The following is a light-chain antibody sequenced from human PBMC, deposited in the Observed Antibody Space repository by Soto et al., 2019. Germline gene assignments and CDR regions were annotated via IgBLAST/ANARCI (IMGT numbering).Light chain of an antibody. CDR2: EVS. V-gene: IGLV2-14*01. J-gene: IGLJ3*02. CDR1: SGDVGGYNY. Sequence: QSALTQPASVSGSPGQSITISCTGTSGDVGGYNYVSWYQQHPGKAPKLMIYEVSNRPSGVSNRFSGSKSGNTASLTISGLQAEDEADYYCSSYTSSSTLVFGRGTKLTVL. CDR3: SSYTSSSTLV.